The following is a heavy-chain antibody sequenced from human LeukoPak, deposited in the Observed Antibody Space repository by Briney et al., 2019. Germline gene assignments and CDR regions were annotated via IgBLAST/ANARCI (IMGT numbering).Heavy chain of an antibody. V-gene: IGHV1-18*01. CDR1: TSR. D-gene: IGHD6-6*01. CDR3: ARDRRYYFDY. Sequence: ASVKVSCKATSRISWVRQAPGQGLEWMGWIGTYGGDTYYAQKFQGRITVTTDTSTSTVYMELRNLRSDDTAVYYCARDRRYYFDYWGQGTLVTVSS. J-gene: IGHJ4*02. CDR2: IGTYGGDT.